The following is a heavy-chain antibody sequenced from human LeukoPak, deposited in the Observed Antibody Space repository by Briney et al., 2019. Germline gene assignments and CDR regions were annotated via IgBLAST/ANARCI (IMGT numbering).Heavy chain of an antibody. V-gene: IGHV4-59*01. Sequence: PSETLSLTCTVSGGSISTYSWSWIRQPPRTRLEWIGYIFHSGSTNYNPSLRGRVTISVDTSKNQFSLKLSSVTPADTAVYYCARDSPYVWGSYRPFVYWGQGTLVTVSS. CDR3: ARDSPYVWGSYRPFVY. CDR2: IFHSGST. CDR1: GGSISTYS. J-gene: IGHJ4*02. D-gene: IGHD3-16*02.